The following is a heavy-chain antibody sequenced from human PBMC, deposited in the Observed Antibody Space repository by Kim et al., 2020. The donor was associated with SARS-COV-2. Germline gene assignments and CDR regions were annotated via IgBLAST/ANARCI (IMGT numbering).Heavy chain of an antibody. CDR2: IYYSGST. CDR1: GGSISSGGYY. D-gene: IGHD3-10*01. Sequence: SETLSLTCTVSGGSISSGGYYWSWIRQHPGKGLEWIGYIYYSGSTYYNPSLKSRVTISVDTSKNQFSLKLSSVTAADTAVYYCARGGGSGSYYNIWFDPWGQGTLVTVSS. J-gene: IGHJ5*02. CDR3: ARGGGSGSYYNIWFDP. V-gene: IGHV4-31*03.